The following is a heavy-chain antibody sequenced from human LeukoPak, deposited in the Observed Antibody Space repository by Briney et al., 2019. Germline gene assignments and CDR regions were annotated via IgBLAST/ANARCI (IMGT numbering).Heavy chain of an antibody. CDR2: IWYDGSNK. CDR3: ARDSGFGELSP. V-gene: IGHV3-33*01. D-gene: IGHD3-10*01. J-gene: IGHJ5*02. Sequence: GGSLRLSCAASGFTISSYGMHWVRQAPGKGLEWVAVIWYDGSNKYYADSVKGRFTISRDNSKNTLYLQMNSLRAEDTAVYYCARDSGFGELSPWGQGTLVTVSS. CDR1: GFTISSYG.